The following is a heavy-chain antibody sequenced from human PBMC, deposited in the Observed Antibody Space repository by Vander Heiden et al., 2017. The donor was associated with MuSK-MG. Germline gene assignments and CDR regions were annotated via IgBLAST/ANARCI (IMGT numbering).Heavy chain of an antibody. V-gene: IGHV4-30-4*08. CDR2: IYYSGSA. CDR1: GGSISRGNYY. Sequence: QVQLQESGPRLVKPSQTLSLTCTVSGGSISRGNYYWSWIRQPPGKGLEWIGYIYYSGSAYYNPSLKSRVTISVDTSKKQFSLNLNSVTAADTAVYYCARERRDYYGSGSSYGWFDPWGQGTLVTVSS. CDR3: ARERRDYYGSGSSYGWFDP. D-gene: IGHD3-10*01. J-gene: IGHJ5*02.